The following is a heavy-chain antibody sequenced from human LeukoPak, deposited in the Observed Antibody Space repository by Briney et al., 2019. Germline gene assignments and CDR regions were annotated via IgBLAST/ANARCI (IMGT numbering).Heavy chain of an antibody. CDR1: GYTFTGYY. D-gene: IGHD3-3*01. Sequence: GASVKVSCKASGYTFTGYYMHWVRQAPGQGLEWMGWINPNSGGTNYAQKFQGRVTMTRDTSICTAYMELSRLRSDDTAVYYCARDIESAYYDFWSGYNYGMDVWGQGTTVTVSS. CDR3: ARDIESAYYDFWSGYNYGMDV. CDR2: INPNSGGT. V-gene: IGHV1-2*02. J-gene: IGHJ6*02.